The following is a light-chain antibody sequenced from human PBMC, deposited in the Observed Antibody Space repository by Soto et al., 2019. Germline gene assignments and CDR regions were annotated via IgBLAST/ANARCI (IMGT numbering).Light chain of an antibody. J-gene: IGLJ1*01. CDR2: EVS. Sequence: QSVVTQPPSASGSPGQSVTISCTGTSSDIGGYNYVSWYQQHPGKAPKQMIYEVSQPPSGVPVRLSGSKSGNTASLTVSGLQPEDEGDYYCSSYAGSNIFVFGTGTKLTV. CDR3: SSYAGSNIFV. V-gene: IGLV2-8*01. CDR1: SSDIGGYNY.